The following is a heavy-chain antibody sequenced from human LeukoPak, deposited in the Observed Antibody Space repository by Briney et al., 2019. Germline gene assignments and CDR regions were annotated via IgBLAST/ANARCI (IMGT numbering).Heavy chain of an antibody. J-gene: IGHJ4*02. Sequence: PGGSLRLSCAASGVTFSNYGMHWVRQAPGKGLEWVAVLWSDGSNKNYVDSVKGRFTISRDNSKNTLYLQMNRLRAQDTAVYYCARAITIFGVVPFDYWGQGTLVTVSS. D-gene: IGHD3-3*01. CDR2: LWSDGSNK. CDR3: ARAITIFGVVPFDY. V-gene: IGHV3-33*01. CDR1: GVTFSNYG.